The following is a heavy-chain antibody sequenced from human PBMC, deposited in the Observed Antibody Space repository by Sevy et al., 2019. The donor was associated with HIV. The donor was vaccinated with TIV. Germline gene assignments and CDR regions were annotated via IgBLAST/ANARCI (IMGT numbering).Heavy chain of an antibody. CDR2: FDPEDGET. Sequence: ASVKVSCKVSGSTLTRLAIHWVRQAPGKGPEWMGSFDPEDGETIYSQKFQGRVTMTEDTSTDTGYMELSSLRSEDTAVYYCATTKDYYDSSGSPFDDWFLVTLLTVSS. D-gene: IGHD3-22*01. J-gene: IGHJ4*02. V-gene: IGHV1-24*01. CDR3: ATTKDYYDSSGSPFDD. CDR1: GSTLTRLA.